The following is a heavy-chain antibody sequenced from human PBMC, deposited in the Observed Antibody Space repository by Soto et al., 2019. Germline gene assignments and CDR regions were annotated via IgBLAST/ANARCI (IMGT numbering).Heavy chain of an antibody. CDR1: GGSISSYY. J-gene: IGHJ5*02. V-gene: IGHV4-59*01. Sequence: SETLSLTCTVSGGSISSYYWSWIRQPPGKGLEWIGYIYYSGSTNYNPSPKSRVTISVDTSKNQFSLKLSSVTAADTAVYYCARDQGQEGNWFDPLGQGTLDTVSS. CDR3: ARDQGQEGNWFDP. CDR2: IYYSGST.